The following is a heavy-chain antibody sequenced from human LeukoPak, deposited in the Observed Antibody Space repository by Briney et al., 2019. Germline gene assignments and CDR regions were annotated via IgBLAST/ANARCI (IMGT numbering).Heavy chain of an antibody. CDR3: AIATTGRGAFGS. J-gene: IGHJ4*02. Sequence: PGGSLRLSCAASGFTFSDFWMSWVRQAPGKGLECVVSTNEAGGDKYYVDSVKGRFTISRDNSKNSLSLQMNSLTAEDTAIYYCAIATTGRGAFGSWGQGTLVSVSS. CDR1: GFTFSDFW. V-gene: IGHV3-7*01. CDR2: TNEAGGDK. D-gene: IGHD1-1*01.